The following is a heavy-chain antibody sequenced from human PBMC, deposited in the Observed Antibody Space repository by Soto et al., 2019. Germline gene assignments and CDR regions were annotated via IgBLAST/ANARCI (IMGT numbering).Heavy chain of an antibody. CDR3: SRDDSDWFFN. Sequence: PGGSLRLSCAASGFIFSSYAMHWVRQPPGKGLEWLALISYEGSNIYYVDSVKGRFTISRDNSKNTLYLQMNSLESEDTAVYYCSRDDSDWFFNWGRGTLVTVSS. CDR1: GFIFSSYA. CDR2: ISYEGSNI. V-gene: IGHV3-30-3*01. D-gene: IGHD3-9*01. J-gene: IGHJ4*02.